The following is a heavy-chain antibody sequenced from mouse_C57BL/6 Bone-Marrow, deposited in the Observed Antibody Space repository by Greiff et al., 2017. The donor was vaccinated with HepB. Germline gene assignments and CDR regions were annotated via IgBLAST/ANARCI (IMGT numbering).Heavy chain of an antibody. D-gene: IGHD1-1*01. CDR3: ARRASYSWGYFDV. V-gene: IGHV8-12*01. CDR1: GFSLSTSGMG. J-gene: IGHJ1*03. CDR2: IYWDDDK. Sequence: QVQLKECGPGILQSSQTLSLTCSFSGFSLSTSGMGVSWIRQPSGKGLEWLAHIYWDDDKRYNPSLKSRLTISKDTSRNQVFLKITSVDTADTATYYCARRASYSWGYFDVWGTGTTVTVSS.